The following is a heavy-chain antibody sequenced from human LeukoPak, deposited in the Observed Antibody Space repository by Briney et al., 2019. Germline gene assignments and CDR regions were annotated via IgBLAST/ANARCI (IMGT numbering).Heavy chain of an antibody. D-gene: IGHD2-15*01. J-gene: IGHJ6*02. CDR3: SRTRSYCSSANCYSDVLTPRHYGMDV. CDR1: GFTVSTNY. Sequence: GGSLRLSCAASGFTVSTNYMSWVRQAPGKGLEWVSIIYSGGSTYYADSVKGRFTISRDNSRNTLYLQMNSLRVDDTAVYYCSRTRSYCSSANCYSDVLTPRHYGMDVWGQGTTVTVSS. CDR2: IYSGGST. V-gene: IGHV3-66*02.